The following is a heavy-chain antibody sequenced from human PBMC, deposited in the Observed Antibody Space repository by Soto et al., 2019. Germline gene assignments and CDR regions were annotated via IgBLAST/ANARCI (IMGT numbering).Heavy chain of an antibody. CDR2: ISGSSDNT. CDR3: ARIRGTPGAY. D-gene: IGHD1-26*01. V-gene: IGHV3-23*01. Sequence: GGSLRLSCAAPGFTFSNYAMSWVRQAPGKGLEWVSSISGSSDNTYYAESVKGRFTISRDNSKNTLYLQMNSLRAEDTAVYFCARIRGTPGAYWGQGTLVTVSS. CDR1: GFTFSNYA. J-gene: IGHJ4*02.